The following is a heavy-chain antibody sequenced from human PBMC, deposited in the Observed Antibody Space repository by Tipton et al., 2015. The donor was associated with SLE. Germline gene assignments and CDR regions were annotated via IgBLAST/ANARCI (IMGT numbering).Heavy chain of an antibody. CDR1: GYTFTSHY. D-gene: IGHD1-26*01. J-gene: IGHJ4*02. CDR2: INPSGGST. CDR3: VRDLMGGSSYFDY. V-gene: IGHV1-46*01. Sequence: QLVQSGAEVKKPGASVKVSCRPSGYTFTSHYIHWVRQAPGQGLEWMGVINPSGGSTSYAQNFQGRVTMTRDTSTSTVYMELSSLRSEDTALYYCVRDLMGGSSYFDYWGQGTLATVSS.